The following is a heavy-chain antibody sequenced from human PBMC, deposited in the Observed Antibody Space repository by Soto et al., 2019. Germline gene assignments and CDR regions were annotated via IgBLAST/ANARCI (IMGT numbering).Heavy chain of an antibody. Sequence: QVQLVQSGAEVKKPGASVKVSCKASGYTFTSYAMHWVRQAPGQRLEWMGWINAGNGNTKYSQKFQGRVTITRDTSARTAYMELSSLRSEDTAVYYCARAEDYGDYWFDPWGQGTLVTVSS. V-gene: IGHV1-3*01. CDR2: INAGNGNT. J-gene: IGHJ5*02. CDR1: GYTFTSYA. CDR3: ARAEDYGDYWFDP. D-gene: IGHD4-17*01.